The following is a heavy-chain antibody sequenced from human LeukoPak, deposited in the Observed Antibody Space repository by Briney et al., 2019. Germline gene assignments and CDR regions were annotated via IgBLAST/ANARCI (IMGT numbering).Heavy chain of an antibody. D-gene: IGHD5-24*01. Sequence: SETLSLTCAVYGGSFSGYYWSWLRQPPGKGLEWIGEINHSGSTNYNPSLKSRVTISVTSKNQVSLKLSSVTAADTAVYYCARGSGWLQSFDYWGQGTPVTVSS. J-gene: IGHJ4*02. CDR2: INHSGST. CDR3: ARGSGWLQSFDY. V-gene: IGHV4-34*01. CDR1: GGSFSGYY.